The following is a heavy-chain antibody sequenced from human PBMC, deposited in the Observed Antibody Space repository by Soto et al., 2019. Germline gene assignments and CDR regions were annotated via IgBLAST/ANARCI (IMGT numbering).Heavy chain of an antibody. CDR1: GDSVTSNVW. V-gene: IGHV4-4*02. J-gene: IGHJ4*02. Sequence: QVQLQESGPGLVKPSGTLSLTCAVSGDSVTSNVWWSWVRQPPGKGLEWIGEAYHNGLTDYNPSLKSRVTMSVDTSKNEFSLKLTSLTAADTAMYYCARAAAVAGESDRFDYWGQGTLVTVSS. CDR3: ARAAAVAGESDRFDY. CDR2: AYHNGLT. D-gene: IGHD6-19*01.